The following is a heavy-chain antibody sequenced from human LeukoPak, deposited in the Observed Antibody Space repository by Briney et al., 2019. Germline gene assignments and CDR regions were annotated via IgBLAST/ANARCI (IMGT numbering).Heavy chain of an antibody. CDR2: IYYSGST. V-gene: IGHV4-59*01. CDR3: ARVESGYGDYLHTALAEYFQH. Sequence: SETLSLTCTVSGGSISSYYWSWIRQPPGKGLEWIGYIYYSGSTNYNPSLESRVTIPVDTSKNQFSLKLSSVTAADTAVYYCARVESGYGDYLHTALAEYFQHWGQGTLVTVSS. J-gene: IGHJ1*01. D-gene: IGHD4-17*01. CDR1: GGSISSYY.